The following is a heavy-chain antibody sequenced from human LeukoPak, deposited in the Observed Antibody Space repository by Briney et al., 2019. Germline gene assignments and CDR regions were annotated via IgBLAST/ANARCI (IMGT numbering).Heavy chain of an antibody. V-gene: IGHV3-21*01. D-gene: IGHD2-2*03. Sequence: PGGSLRLSCAASGFTFSTYWMSWVRQAPGKGLEWVSSISSSSSYIYYADSVKGRFTISRHNAKNSLYLQMNSLRAEDTAVYYCARDAGYCSSTSCYLVYFMDVWGKGTTVTVSS. J-gene: IGHJ6*03. CDR2: ISSSSSYI. CDR1: GFTFSTYW. CDR3: ARDAGYCSSTSCYLVYFMDV.